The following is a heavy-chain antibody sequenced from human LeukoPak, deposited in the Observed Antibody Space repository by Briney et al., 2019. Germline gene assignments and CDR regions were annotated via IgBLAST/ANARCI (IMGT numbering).Heavy chain of an antibody. V-gene: IGHV3-21*01. CDR1: GFTFSSYS. Sequence: GGSLRLSCAASGFTFSSYSMNWVRQAPGKGLEWVSSISSSSSYMYYADSVKGRFTISRDNAKNSLYLQMNSLRAEDTAVYYCATNSSSFDYWGQGTLVTVSS. J-gene: IGHJ4*02. D-gene: IGHD6-13*01. CDR3: ATNSSSFDY. CDR2: ISSSSSYM.